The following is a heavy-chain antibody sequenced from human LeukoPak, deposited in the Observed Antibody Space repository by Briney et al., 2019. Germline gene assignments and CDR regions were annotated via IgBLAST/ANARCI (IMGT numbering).Heavy chain of an antibody. CDR3: ASRDTGGPATYAFDI. D-gene: IGHD2-15*01. V-gene: IGHV3-11*04. CDR2: ISSSGSTI. Sequence: PGGSLRLSCAASGFTFSDYYMSWIRQAPGKGLEWVSYISSSGSTIYYADSVKGRFTISRDNAKNSLYLQMNSLRAEDTAVYYCASRDTGGPATYAFDIWGQGTMVTVSS. CDR1: GFTFSDYY. J-gene: IGHJ3*02.